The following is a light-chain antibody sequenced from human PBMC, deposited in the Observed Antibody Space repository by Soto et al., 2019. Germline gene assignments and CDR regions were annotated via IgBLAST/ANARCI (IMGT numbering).Light chain of an antibody. V-gene: IGKV1-27*01. CDR1: QGISNY. Sequence: DLQMTQSPSSLSSSLGDRVTITCRASQGISNYLAWYQQKTGKVPKILIYAASTLQSGVPYRLSGSGSGTDLNLTISRLQPEDVATYYCQKYNSAPWTCGQGTQVDIK. CDR3: QKYNSAPWT. J-gene: IGKJ1*01. CDR2: AAS.